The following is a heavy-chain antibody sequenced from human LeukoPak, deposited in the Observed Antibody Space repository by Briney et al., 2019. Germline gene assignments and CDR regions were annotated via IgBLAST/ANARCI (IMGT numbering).Heavy chain of an antibody. D-gene: IGHD1-26*01. J-gene: IGHJ4*02. CDR1: GGSISSGGYY. V-gene: IGHV4-31*03. CDR2: IYYSGST. Sequence: SETLPLTCTVSGGSISSGGYYWSWIRQHPGKGLEWIGYIYYSGSTYYNPSLKSRVTISVDTSKNQFSLKLSSVTAADTAVYYCARASDSGSYHFDYWGQGTLVTVSS. CDR3: ARASDSGSYHFDY.